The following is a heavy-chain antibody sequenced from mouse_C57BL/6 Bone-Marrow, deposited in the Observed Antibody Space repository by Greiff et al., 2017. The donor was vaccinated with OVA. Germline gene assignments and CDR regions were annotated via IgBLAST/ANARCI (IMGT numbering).Heavy chain of an antibody. CDR2: INPNYGTT. CDR1: GYSFTDYN. J-gene: IGHJ4*01. V-gene: IGHV1-39*01. D-gene: IGHD4-1*01. CDR3: ARETLSWEDAMDY. Sequence: VQLQQSGPELVKPGASVKISCKASGYSFTDYNMNWVKQSNGKSLEWIGVINPNYGTTSYNPKFKGKATLTVDQSSSTAYMQLNRLTSEDSEVYYCARETLSWEDAMDYWGQGTSVTVSA.